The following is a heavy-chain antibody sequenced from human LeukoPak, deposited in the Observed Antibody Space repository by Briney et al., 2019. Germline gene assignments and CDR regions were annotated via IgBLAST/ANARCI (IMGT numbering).Heavy chain of an antibody. Sequence: RGGSLRLSCAASGFTFSSYEMNWVRQAPGKGLEWVSYIRSSGSTIYYADSVKGRFTISRDNAKNSLYLQMNSLRAEDTAVYYCAREYVSSTSPYYYYGMDVWGQGTTVTVSS. CDR1: GFTFSSYE. V-gene: IGHV3-48*03. J-gene: IGHJ6*02. CDR2: IRSSGSTI. CDR3: AREYVSSTSPYYYYGMDV. D-gene: IGHD2-2*01.